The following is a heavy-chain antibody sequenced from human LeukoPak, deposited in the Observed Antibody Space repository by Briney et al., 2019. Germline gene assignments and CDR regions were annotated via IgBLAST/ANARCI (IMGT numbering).Heavy chain of an antibody. CDR1: GGSISDYY. D-gene: IGHD6-13*01. J-gene: IGHJ6*03. CDR3: ARGPYSQYYYYHYMDV. CDR2: IYASGNT. Sequence: SETLPLTCTVSGGSISDYYWSWIRQPAGKGLEWLGRIYASGNTNYNPSLKSRVTMSLDTSKNQFSLKLNSVTAADTAVYYCARGPYSQYYYYHYMDVWGKGTTVTVSS. V-gene: IGHV4-4*07.